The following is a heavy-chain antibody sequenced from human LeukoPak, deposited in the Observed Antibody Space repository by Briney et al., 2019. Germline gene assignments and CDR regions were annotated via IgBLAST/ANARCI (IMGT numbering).Heavy chain of an antibody. Sequence: PGGSLRLSCAASGFTFSSYGMHWVRQAPGKGLEWVAFIRYDGSNKYYADSVKGRLTISRDNSKNTLYLQMNSLRAEDTAVYYCAKDGHYYGSGSYFDYWGQGTLVTVSS. J-gene: IGHJ4*02. CDR1: GFTFSSYG. D-gene: IGHD3-10*01. V-gene: IGHV3-30*02. CDR2: IRYDGSNK. CDR3: AKDGHYYGSGSYFDY.